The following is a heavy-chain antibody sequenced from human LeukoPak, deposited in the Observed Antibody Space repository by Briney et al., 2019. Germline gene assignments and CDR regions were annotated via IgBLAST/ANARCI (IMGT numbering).Heavy chain of an antibody. Sequence: ASVKVSCKASGYTFTSYYIHWVRQAPGQGLEWMGIINPIGGTTDYAQKFQGRVTMTRDTSTSTVYMELSSLRSEDTAVYFCARQQGLQNLNFDYWGQGTLVTVSS. V-gene: IGHV1-46*01. D-gene: IGHD4-11*01. CDR3: ARQQGLQNLNFDY. CDR2: INPIGGTT. CDR1: GYTFTSYY. J-gene: IGHJ4*02.